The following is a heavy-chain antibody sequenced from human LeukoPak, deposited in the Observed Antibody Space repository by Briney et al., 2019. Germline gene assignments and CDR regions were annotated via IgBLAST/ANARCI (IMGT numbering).Heavy chain of an antibody. J-gene: IGHJ2*01. D-gene: IGHD3-10*01. CDR3: ARSPDAYGSGGYFDL. V-gene: IGHV4-59*01. CDR1: GGSISSYY. Sequence: SETLSLTCTVSGGSISSYYWSWIRQPPGKGLEWIGYIYYSGSTNYNPSLKSRVTISVDTSKNQFSLKLSSVTAADTAVYYCARSPDAYGSGGYFDLWGRGTLVTVSS. CDR2: IYYSGST.